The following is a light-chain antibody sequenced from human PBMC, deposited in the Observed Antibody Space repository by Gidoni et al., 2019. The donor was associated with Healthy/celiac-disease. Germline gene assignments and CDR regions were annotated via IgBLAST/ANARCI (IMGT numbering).Light chain of an antibody. V-gene: IGKV1-39*01. CDR2: AAS. CDR1: QSISSY. Sequence: DIQRTQSPSSLSASVGDRVTITCRASQSISSYLNWYQQKPGKAPKLLIYAASSLQSGVPSRFSGSGSGTDFTLTISSLQPEDFATYYCQQSYSTPLTFXAXTKVEIK. J-gene: IGKJ4*01. CDR3: QQSYSTPLT.